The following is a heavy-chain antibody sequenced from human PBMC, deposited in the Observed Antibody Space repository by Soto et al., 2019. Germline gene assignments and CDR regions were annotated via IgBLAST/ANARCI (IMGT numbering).Heavy chain of an antibody. J-gene: IGHJ4*02. CDR2: ITYDGSSK. Sequence: ESGVGVVQPGRSLRLSCAASGFTFSTYDMHWVRQAPGKGLAWVAIITYDGSSKYYTDSVKGRFTISRDNSKNTLYLQMNSLRAEDTAVYYCAKDRSGSSGLDYWGQGTLVSVST. CDR1: GFTFSTYD. V-gene: IGHV3-30*18. D-gene: IGHD6-19*01. CDR3: AKDRSGSSGLDY.